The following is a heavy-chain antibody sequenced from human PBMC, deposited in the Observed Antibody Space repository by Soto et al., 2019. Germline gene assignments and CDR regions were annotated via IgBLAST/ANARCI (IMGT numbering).Heavy chain of an antibody. V-gene: IGHV3-48*02. CDR2: ISSSSSTI. CDR1: GFTFSAYT. J-gene: IGHJ4*02. CDR3: ARRGSGTSPNFDY. Sequence: GGSLRLSCAASGFTFSAYTMNWVRQAPGKGLEWVSYISSSSSTIFYADSVKGRFTISRDNAKNSLYLQMNSLRDEDTAVYYCARRGSGTSPNFDYWGQGTLVTVSS. D-gene: IGHD1-26*01.